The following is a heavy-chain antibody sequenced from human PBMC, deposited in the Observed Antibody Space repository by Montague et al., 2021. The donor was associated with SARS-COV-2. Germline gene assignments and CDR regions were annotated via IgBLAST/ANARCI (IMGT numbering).Heavy chain of an antibody. CDR2: TYYRTKWYN. Sequence: CAISGDSVANNRAGSDWNTHSPCNSLEWLGRTYYRTKWYNDYAVSVKSRITINPDTSKNQFSLQLNSVTAEDTAVYYCARELRRIIMIVDIRGFDYWGQGTMVTGSS. CDR3: ARELRRIIMIVDIRGFDY. V-gene: IGHV6-1*01. D-gene: IGHD3-22*01. CDR1: GDSVANNRAG. J-gene: IGHJ4*02.